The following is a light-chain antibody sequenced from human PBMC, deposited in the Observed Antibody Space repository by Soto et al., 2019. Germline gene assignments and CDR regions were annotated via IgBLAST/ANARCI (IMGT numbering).Light chain of an antibody. J-gene: IGKJ5*01. CDR3: EQSYITPPIT. CDR1: QDIYTF. V-gene: IGKV1-39*01. Sequence: DIQMTQSPSSLSASVGDRVTIACRASQDIYTFLNWYQQKPGKAPKLLIFGASSLQSGVPSRFSGSGSGTVFTLTISSLQPEDFATYYCEQSYITPPITLGQGTRLEL. CDR2: GAS.